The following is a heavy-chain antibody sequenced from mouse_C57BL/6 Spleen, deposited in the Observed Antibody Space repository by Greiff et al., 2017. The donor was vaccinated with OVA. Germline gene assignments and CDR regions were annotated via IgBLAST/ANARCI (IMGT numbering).Heavy chain of an antibody. CDR3: AREDDTPSNYFDY. J-gene: IGHJ2*01. CDR1: GYTFTSYW. D-gene: IGHD2-3*01. Sequence: QVQLKQPGAELVKPGASVKLSCKASGYTFTSYWMHWVKQRPGQGLEWIGMIHPNSGSTNYNEKFKSKATLTVDKSSSTAYMQLSSLTSEDSAVYYCAREDDTPSNYFDYWGQGTTLTVSS. CDR2: IHPNSGST. V-gene: IGHV1-64*01.